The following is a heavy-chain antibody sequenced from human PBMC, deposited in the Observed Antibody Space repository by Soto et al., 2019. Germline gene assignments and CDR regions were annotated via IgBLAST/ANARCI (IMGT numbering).Heavy chain of an antibody. J-gene: IGHJ6*03. V-gene: IGHV1-8*01. CDR3: ARGARVVVVTGHAVVYYYMDV. D-gene: IGHD2-2*01. CDR2: MNPNSGNT. CDR1: GYTFTSYD. Sequence: ASVKVSCKASGYTFTSYDINWVRQATGQGLEWMGWMNPNSGNTGYAQKFQGRVTMTRNTSTSTAYMELSSLRSEDTAVYYCARGARVVVVTGHAVVYYYMDVWGKGTTVTVSS.